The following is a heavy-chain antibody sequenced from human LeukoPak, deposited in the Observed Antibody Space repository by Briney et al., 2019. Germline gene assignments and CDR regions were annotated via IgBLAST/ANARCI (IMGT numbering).Heavy chain of an antibody. CDR3: ARGAGSSWYMDYFDY. D-gene: IGHD6-13*01. CDR1: GGTFSSYA. J-gene: IGHJ4*02. CDR2: IIPIFGTA. V-gene: IGHV1-69*05. Sequence: SVKVSSKASGGTFSSYAISWVRQAPGQGLEWMGRIIPIFGTANYAQKFQGRVTITTDESTSTAYMELSSLRSEDTAVYYCARGAGSSWYMDYFDYWGPGTLVTVSS.